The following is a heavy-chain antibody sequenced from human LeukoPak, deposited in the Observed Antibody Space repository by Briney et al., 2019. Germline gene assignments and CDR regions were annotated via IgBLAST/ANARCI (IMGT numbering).Heavy chain of an antibody. CDR3: ARDSGSNWFDP. V-gene: IGHV4-59*01. CDR1: GGSISSYY. Sequence: SETLSLTCTVSGGSISSYYWSWIRQPPGKGLEWIGYIYYSGSTNYNPSLKSRVTISVDTSKNQFSLKLSSVTAADTSVYYCARDSGSNWFDPWGQGTLVTVSS. CDR2: IYYSGST. J-gene: IGHJ5*02.